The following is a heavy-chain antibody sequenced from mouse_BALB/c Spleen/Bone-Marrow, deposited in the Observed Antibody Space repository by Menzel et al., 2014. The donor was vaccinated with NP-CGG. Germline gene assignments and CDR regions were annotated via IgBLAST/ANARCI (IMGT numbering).Heavy chain of an antibody. V-gene: IGHV2-9*02. CDR1: GFSLTSFG. CDR2: IWAGGST. J-gene: IGHJ2*01. Sequence: QVQLKESGPDLVAPSQSLSITCTVSGFSLTSFGIHWVRQPPGKGLEWLGVIWAGGSTNYNSALMSRLSISKDNSKSQVFLKMNSVQTDDTAMYYCARSYYGYDRGYYFDYWGQGTTLTVSS. CDR3: ARSYYGYDRGYYFDY. D-gene: IGHD2-2*01.